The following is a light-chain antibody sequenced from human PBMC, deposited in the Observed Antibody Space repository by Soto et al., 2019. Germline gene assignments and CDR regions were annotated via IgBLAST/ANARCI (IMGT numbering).Light chain of an antibody. V-gene: IGKV3-15*01. CDR3: QHYNNWPPLT. Sequence: EIVMTQSPATLSVSPGERATLSCRASQSVSSNLAWYQQKPGQAPRLLIYGASTRATGIPARFSGGGSGTEFTLTISSLQSEDFAIYYCQHYNNWPPLTFGQGTKVEIK. CDR2: GAS. CDR1: QSVSSN. J-gene: IGKJ1*01.